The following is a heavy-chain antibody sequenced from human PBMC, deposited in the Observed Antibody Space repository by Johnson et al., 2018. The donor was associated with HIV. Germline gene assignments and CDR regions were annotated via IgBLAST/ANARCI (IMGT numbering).Heavy chain of an antibody. CDR3: ARASSIAALGADAFDI. Sequence: MLLVESGGGLVQPGGSLRLSCAASGFIFSDSWMHWVRQAPGKGLEWVSVIYSGGSTYYADSVTGLFTISRDNSKNTLYLQMNSLRAEDTAVYYCARASSIAALGADAFDIWGQGTMVTVSS. CDR2: IYSGGST. D-gene: IGHD6-6*01. J-gene: IGHJ3*02. V-gene: IGHV3-66*02. CDR1: GFIFSDSW.